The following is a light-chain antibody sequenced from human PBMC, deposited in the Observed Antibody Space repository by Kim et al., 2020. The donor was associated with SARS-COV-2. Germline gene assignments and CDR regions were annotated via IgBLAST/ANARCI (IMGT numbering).Light chain of an antibody. V-gene: IGKV3-15*01. CDR3: QQYTNWPPEYT. CDR1: QSVSSK. CDR2: GAS. Sequence: EIVMTQSPATLSVSPGERATLSCRASQSVSSKLAWYQQKPGQAPRLLIYGASTRATGIPARFGGSGSGTEFTLAISSLQSEDFAVYYCQQYTNWPPEYTFGQGTKLEI. J-gene: IGKJ2*01.